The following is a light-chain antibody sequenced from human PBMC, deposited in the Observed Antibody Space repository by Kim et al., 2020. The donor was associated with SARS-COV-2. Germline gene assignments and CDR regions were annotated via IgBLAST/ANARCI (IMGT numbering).Light chain of an antibody. CDR2: AAS. CDR1: QGISNY. V-gene: IGKV1-39*01. Sequence: SASVGYTVTITCRTSQGISNYLNWYQQKPGKAPKLLIYAASSLQSGVPPRFSGSGSGTDFSLTLTNLQPEDSATYYCQQCYSAPWTFGQGTKLEI. CDR3: QQCYSAPWT. J-gene: IGKJ2*02.